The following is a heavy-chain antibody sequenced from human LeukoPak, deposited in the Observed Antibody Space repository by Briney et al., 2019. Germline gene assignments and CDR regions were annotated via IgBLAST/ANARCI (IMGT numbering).Heavy chain of an antibody. Sequence: ASMKVSCKGSGYTFTSYGISWVRQAPGQGLEWMGWINSYNGNTNYAQKLQGRVTMTTDTSTSTAYMEVRSLRSDDTAVFYCARDRPTAMESSFYFYGMDVWGQGTTVTVSS. J-gene: IGHJ6*02. V-gene: IGHV1-18*01. CDR3: ARDRPTAMESSFYFYGMDV. CDR2: INSYNGNT. D-gene: IGHD5-18*01. CDR1: GYTFTSYG.